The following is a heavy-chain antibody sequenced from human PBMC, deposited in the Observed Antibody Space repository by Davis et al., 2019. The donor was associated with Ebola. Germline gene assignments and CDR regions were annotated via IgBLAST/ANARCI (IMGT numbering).Heavy chain of an antibody. CDR1: GDTLTSYA. D-gene: IGHD2-15*01. Sequence: AASVKVSCKAVGDTLTSYAMTWVRQAPGQGLEWMGGIIPDFRTANYAQKFQGRVTITADESTRTAYMELNGLRSEDTAVYYCAHLGPQRYCSGGGCHGYLDYWGQGTLVTVSS. CDR2: IIPDFRTA. CDR3: AHLGPQRYCSGGGCHGYLDY. J-gene: IGHJ4*02. V-gene: IGHV1-69*13.